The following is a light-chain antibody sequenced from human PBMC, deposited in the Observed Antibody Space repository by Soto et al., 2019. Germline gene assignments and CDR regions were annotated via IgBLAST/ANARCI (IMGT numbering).Light chain of an antibody. V-gene: IGLV4-69*01. J-gene: IGLJ3*02. CDR3: QTWGTGLWV. CDR1: SGHSNYA. CDR2: LNSDGSY. Sequence: QPVLTQSPSASASLGASVKLTCTLSSGHSNYAIAWHQQQPEKGPRYLMKLNSDGSYSKGDGIPDRFSGSSSGAERYLTISSLQSEDEADYYCQTWGTGLWVFGGGTKVTVL.